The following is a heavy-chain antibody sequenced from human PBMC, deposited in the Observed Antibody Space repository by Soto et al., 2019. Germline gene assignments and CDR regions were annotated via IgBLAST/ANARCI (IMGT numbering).Heavy chain of an antibody. D-gene: IGHD6-19*01. CDR1: VFSFNTYA. CDR2: ISSSSRTI. J-gene: IGHJ4*02. V-gene: IGHV3-48*01. Sequence: EVQLVESGGDLVQPGGSLRLSCAASVFSFNTYAMNWVRQAPGKGLEWFAYISSSSRTIYYAESVKGRFTISRDNSKNSLYLHMNSMRAEDTAVYYCARDPRIAVAGFDYWGQGTLVTVSS. CDR3: ARDPRIAVAGFDY.